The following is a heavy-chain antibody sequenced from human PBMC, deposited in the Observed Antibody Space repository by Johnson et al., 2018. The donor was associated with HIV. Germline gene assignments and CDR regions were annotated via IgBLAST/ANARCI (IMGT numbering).Heavy chain of an antibody. D-gene: IGHD5-12*01. CDR1: GFTFDDYG. Sequence: VQLVESGGGVVRPGGSLRLSCAASGFTFDDYGMSWVRQAPGKGLEYVSGISGNGGSTYYADSVKGRFTISRDHRKNTLYMQMNSLRAEDTAVYYCAKDQIKRLPVDWAFDIWGQGTMVIVSS. J-gene: IGHJ3*02. CDR3: AKDQIKRLPVDWAFDI. CDR2: ISGNGGST. V-gene: IGHV3-20*04.